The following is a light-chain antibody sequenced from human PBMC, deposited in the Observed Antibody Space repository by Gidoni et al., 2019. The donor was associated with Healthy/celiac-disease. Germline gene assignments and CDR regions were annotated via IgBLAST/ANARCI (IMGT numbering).Light chain of an antibody. J-gene: IGLJ2*01. CDR3: QVWDSSSVV. CDR1: NSGSKS. Sequence: SYVLPQPPSVSVAPGKTARITCGGNNSGSKSVHWYQQKPGQAPVLVVYDDSDRPSGIPERFSGSNSGNTATLTISRVEAGDEADYYCQVWDSSSVVFGGGTKLTVL. V-gene: IGLV3-21*03. CDR2: DDS.